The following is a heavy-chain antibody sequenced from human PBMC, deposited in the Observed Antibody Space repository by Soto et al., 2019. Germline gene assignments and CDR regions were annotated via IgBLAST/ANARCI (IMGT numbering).Heavy chain of an antibody. CDR1: GFTFSSYA. CDR2: ISGSGGST. CDR3: AKDHGIFGVVDAFDI. Sequence: GESLKISCAASGFTFSSYAMSWVRQAPGKGLEWVSAISGSGGSTYYADSVKGRFTISRDNSKNTLYLQMNSLRAEDTAVYYCAKDHGIFGVVDAFDIWGQGTMVTVSS. D-gene: IGHD3-3*01. J-gene: IGHJ3*02. V-gene: IGHV3-23*01.